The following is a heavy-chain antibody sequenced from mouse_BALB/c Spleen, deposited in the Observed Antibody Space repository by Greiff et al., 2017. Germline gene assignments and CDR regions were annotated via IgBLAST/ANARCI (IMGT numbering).Heavy chain of an antibody. Sequence: VQLVESGPGLVQPSQSLSITCTVSGFSLTSYGVHWVRQSPGKGLAWLGVIWSGGSTDYNAAFISRLSISKDNSKSQVFFKMNSLQANDTAIYYCARNHYYGYDAMDYWGQGTSVTVSS. CDR1: GFSLTSYG. D-gene: IGHD1-2*01. CDR3: ARNHYYGYDAMDY. J-gene: IGHJ4*01. CDR2: IWSGGST. V-gene: IGHV2-2*02.